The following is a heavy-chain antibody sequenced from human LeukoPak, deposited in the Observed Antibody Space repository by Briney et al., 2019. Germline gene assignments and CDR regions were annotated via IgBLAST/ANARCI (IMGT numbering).Heavy chain of an antibody. CDR3: TRDAPADY. CDR1: GGSISSSSHY. Sequence: SETLSLTCTVSGGSISSSSHYWGWIRQPPGKGLEWLGSIYYSGSTYHNPSLKSRVTISVDTSKNQFSLKLSSVTAADTAVYYCTRDAPADYWGQGTLVTVSP. V-gene: IGHV4-39*02. CDR2: IYYSGST. J-gene: IGHJ4*02.